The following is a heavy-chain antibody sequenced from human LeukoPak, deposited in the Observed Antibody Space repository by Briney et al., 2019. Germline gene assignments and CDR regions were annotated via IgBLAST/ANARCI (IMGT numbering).Heavy chain of an antibody. CDR3: ARNLGESLTDAFDI. CDR1: GFTFDDYG. CDR2: IYWNGGRT. V-gene: IGHV3-20*04. J-gene: IGHJ3*02. D-gene: IGHD3-10*01. Sequence: GGSLRLSCAASGFTFDDYGMSWVRQAGGKGLEWVSGIYWNGGRTGYADSVNGRFTISRDNAKNSLYLQMNSPRAEDTALYYCARNLGESLTDAFDIWGQGTMVTVSS.